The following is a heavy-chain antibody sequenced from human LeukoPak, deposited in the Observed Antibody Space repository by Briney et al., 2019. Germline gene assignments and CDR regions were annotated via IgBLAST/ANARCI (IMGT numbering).Heavy chain of an antibody. J-gene: IGHJ4*02. Sequence: SVKVSCKASGGTFSSYAISWVRQAPGQGLEWMGGIIPIFGTANYAQKFQGRVTITADESTSTAYMELSSLRYEDTAVYYCARGSSSGWHTDYWGQGTLVTVSS. D-gene: IGHD6-19*01. V-gene: IGHV1-69*13. CDR3: ARGSSSGWHTDY. CDR2: IIPIFGTA. CDR1: GGTFSSYA.